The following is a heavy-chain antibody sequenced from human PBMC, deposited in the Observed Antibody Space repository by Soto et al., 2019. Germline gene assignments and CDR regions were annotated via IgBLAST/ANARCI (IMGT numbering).Heavy chain of an antibody. V-gene: IGHV4-34*01. Sequence: PSETLSLTCAFYGGSCSGYYWTLIRQPPGTGLEWIGEINHSGSTNYNPSLKSRVTISVDTSKNQFSLKLTSVTAADTAVYYCARDPYNYGYVLDYWGQGTLVTVSS. CDR1: GGSCSGYY. CDR3: ARDPYNYGYVLDY. D-gene: IGHD5-18*01. J-gene: IGHJ4*02. CDR2: INHSGST.